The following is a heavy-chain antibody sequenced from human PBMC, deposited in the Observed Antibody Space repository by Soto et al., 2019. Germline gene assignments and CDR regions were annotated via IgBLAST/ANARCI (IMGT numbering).Heavy chain of an antibody. V-gene: IGHV3-21*01. J-gene: IGHJ6*03. CDR3: SRGIDCTLDICYTGYYYMHV. Sequence: DVQLVESGGGLVKPGGSLRLSCTVSGFTFSNYTMDWVRQAPGKGLAWVSSISSGSNYIYYADSVKGLFTISRDNAKNSLNLQMSSLRAAVTAVFSCSRGIDCTLDICYTGYYYMHVWGQGTTVTVYS. D-gene: IGHD2-2*02. CDR2: ISSGSNYI. CDR1: GFTFSNYT.